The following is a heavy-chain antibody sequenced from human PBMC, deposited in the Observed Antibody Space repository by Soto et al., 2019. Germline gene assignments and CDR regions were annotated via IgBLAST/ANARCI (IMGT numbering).Heavy chain of an antibody. Sequence: GGSLRLSCAASGFTFSSYAMSWVRQAPGKGLEWVSAISGSGGSTYHADSVKGRFTISRDNSKNTLYLQMNSLRAEDTAVYYCARDGGGASYGPDSFDIWGKGTMVTVS. J-gene: IGHJ3*02. V-gene: IGHV3-23*01. CDR3: ARDGGGASYGPDSFDI. CDR2: ISGSGGST. CDR1: GFTFSSYA. D-gene: IGHD4-17*01.